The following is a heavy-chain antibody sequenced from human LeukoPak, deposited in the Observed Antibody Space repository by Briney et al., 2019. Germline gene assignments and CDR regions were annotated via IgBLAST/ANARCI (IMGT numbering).Heavy chain of an antibody. CDR2: VADDEKTI. V-gene: IGHV3-30*04. J-gene: IGHJ4*02. CDR3: AREKQSGGTPFDY. Sequence: GGSLRLSCVASGFTFTGHSMHWVRLAPGKGLEWVAVVADDEKTIFYADSLKGRFTVSRDNSKNTVYLQMNSLRDEDTAVYYCAREKQSGGTPFDYWGQGSLVTVSS. D-gene: IGHD1-26*01. CDR1: GFTFTGHS.